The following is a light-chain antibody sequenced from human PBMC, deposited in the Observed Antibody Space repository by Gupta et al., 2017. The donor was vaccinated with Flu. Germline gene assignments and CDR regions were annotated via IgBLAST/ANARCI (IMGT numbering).Light chain of an antibody. CDR2: KAS. J-gene: IGKJ3*01. CDR3: QQYNSSPFT. V-gene: IGKV1-5*03. CDR1: QSISSW. Sequence: SVGDRVTITCRASQSISSWLAWYQQKPGKAPKLLIYKASSLESGVPSRFSGSGSGTEFTLTISSLQPDDFATYYCQQYNSSPFTFGPGTKVDIK.